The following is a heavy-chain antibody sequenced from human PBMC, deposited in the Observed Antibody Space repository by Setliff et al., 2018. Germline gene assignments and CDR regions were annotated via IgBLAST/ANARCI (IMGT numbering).Heavy chain of an antibody. D-gene: IGHD2-2*01. CDR1: GYTFTSHY. CDR2: INPSSGRT. Sequence: ASVKVSCKASGYTFTSHYMHWVRQAPGLGLEWMGTINPSSGRTSYAQKFQGRVTMTRDTSTSTVYMDMSSLRPEDTAVYYCARDVFPHRYEGAFDIWGQGTRVTV. V-gene: IGHV1-46*01. CDR3: ARDVFPHRYEGAFDI. J-gene: IGHJ3*02.